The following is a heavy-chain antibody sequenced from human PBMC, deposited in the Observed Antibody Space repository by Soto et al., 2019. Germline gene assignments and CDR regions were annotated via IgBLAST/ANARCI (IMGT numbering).Heavy chain of an antibody. Sequence: GGSLRLSCAASGFTFATYWMNLVRQDPGKGPEWLSCINSDGTISSYADSVKGRFTISRDNARNTLSLQMNSLRADDTAVYYCARLSGDHSAFFSYGMDAWGQGTTVTVSS. J-gene: IGHJ6*02. CDR2: INSDGTIS. V-gene: IGHV3-74*01. D-gene: IGHD2-21*01. CDR3: ARLSGDHSAFFSYGMDA. CDR1: GFTFATYW.